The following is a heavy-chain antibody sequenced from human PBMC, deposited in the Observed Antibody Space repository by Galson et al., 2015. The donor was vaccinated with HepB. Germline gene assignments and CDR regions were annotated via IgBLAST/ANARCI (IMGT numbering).Heavy chain of an antibody. J-gene: IGHJ4*02. D-gene: IGHD3-3*01. CDR1: GYTLTELS. Sequence: SVKVSCKVSGYTLTELSMHWVRQAPGKGLEWMGGFDPEDGETIYAQKFQGRVTMTEDTSTDTAYMELSSLRSEDTAVYYCATLRITIFGVVNAFDYWGQGTLVTVSS. CDR3: ATLRITIFGVVNAFDY. CDR2: FDPEDGET. V-gene: IGHV1-24*01.